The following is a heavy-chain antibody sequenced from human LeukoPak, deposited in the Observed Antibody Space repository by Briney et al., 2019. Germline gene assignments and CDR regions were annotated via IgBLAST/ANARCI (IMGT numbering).Heavy chain of an antibody. Sequence: GGSLRLSCAASGFTFSSYAMSWVRQAPGKGLEWVSAISGSGGSTYYADSVKGRFTISRDNSKNTLYLQMNSLRAEDTAVYYCAEVTMVRGYYFDYWGQGTLVTVSP. CDR3: AEVTMVRGYYFDY. D-gene: IGHD3-10*01. V-gene: IGHV3-23*01. CDR2: ISGSGGST. J-gene: IGHJ4*02. CDR1: GFTFSSYA.